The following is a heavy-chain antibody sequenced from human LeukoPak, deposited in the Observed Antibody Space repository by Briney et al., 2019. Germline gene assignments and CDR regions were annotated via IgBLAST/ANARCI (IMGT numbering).Heavy chain of an antibody. CDR3: ARGKSGYSP. D-gene: IGHD3-3*01. CDR2: INPHTGAA. J-gene: IGHJ4*02. CDR1: AHTFIENY. V-gene: IGHV1-2*02. Sequence: ASVTVSCKVSAHTFIENYLHWVRQAPGQGVGWMGLINPHTGAANYSHKFQGRVTMTRDTSISTAYMHLTRLKFDDTAIYYCARGKSGYSPWGQGTPVTVSS.